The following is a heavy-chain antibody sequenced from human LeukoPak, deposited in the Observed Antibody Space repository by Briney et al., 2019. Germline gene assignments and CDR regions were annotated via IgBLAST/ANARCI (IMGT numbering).Heavy chain of an antibody. D-gene: IGHD3-16*01. CDR1: GVSISSYY. CDR3: ARDGGDMAVDY. V-gene: IGHV4-4*07. CDR2: IYTSGST. J-gene: IGHJ4*02. Sequence: PSETLSLTCTVSGVSISSYYWSWIRQPAGKGLEWIGRIYTSGSTNYNPSLQSRVTMSVDTSKNQFSLKLSSVTAAVTAGYYCARDGGDMAVDYWGQGTLVTVSS.